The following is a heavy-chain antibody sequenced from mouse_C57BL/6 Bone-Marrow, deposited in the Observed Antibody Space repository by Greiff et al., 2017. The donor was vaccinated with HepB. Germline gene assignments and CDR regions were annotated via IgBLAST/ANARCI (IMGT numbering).Heavy chain of an antibody. CDR3: ARSLGRFDY. J-gene: IGHJ2*01. V-gene: IGHV1-69*01. CDR1: GYTFTSYW. D-gene: IGHD4-1*01. CDR2: IDPSDSYT. Sequence: QVQLQQPGAELVMPGASVKLSCKASGYTFTSYWMHWVKQRPGQGLEWIGEIDPSDSYTNYNQKFKGKSTLTVDKSSSTAYMQLSSLTSEDSAVYYCARSLGRFDYWGQGTTLTVSS.